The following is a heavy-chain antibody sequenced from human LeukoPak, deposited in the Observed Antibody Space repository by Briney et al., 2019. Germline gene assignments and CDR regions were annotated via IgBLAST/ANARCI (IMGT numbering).Heavy chain of an antibody. Sequence: GGSLRLSCAASGFTFSSYEMNWVRQAPGKGLEWVSYISSSGSTIYYADSVKGRFTISRDNAKSSLYLQINSLRAEDTAVYYCARDYRYSTGWYSFDYWGQGTLVTVSS. CDR2: ISSSGSTI. CDR1: GFTFSSYE. V-gene: IGHV3-48*03. D-gene: IGHD6-19*01. CDR3: ARDYRYSTGWYSFDY. J-gene: IGHJ4*02.